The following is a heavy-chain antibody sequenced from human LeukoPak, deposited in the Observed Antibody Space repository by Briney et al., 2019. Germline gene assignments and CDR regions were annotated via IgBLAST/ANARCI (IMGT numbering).Heavy chain of an antibody. Sequence: GASVKVSCKASGYTFTSYGISWVRQAPGQGLEWMGWISAYNGNTNYAQKLQGRVTMTTGTSTSTAYMELRSLRSDDTAVYYCAREGRITMVRGVIDYWGQGTLVTVSS. V-gene: IGHV1-18*04. CDR3: AREGRITMVRGVIDY. J-gene: IGHJ4*02. D-gene: IGHD3-10*01. CDR2: ISAYNGNT. CDR1: GYTFTSYG.